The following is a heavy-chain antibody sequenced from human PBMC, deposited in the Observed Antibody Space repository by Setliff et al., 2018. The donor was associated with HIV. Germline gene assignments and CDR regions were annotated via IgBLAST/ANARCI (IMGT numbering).Heavy chain of an antibody. CDR3: ARDTIVGAIPLLDY. CDR2: ISSSGSTI. V-gene: IGHV3-48*03. J-gene: IGHJ4*02. Sequence: GESLKISCAASGFTFSSYEMNWVRQAPGKGLEWVSYISSSGSTICYADSVKGRFTISRDNAKNSLYLQMNSLRAEDTAVYYCARDTIVGAIPLLDYWGQGTLVTVSS. D-gene: IGHD1-26*01. CDR1: GFTFSSYE.